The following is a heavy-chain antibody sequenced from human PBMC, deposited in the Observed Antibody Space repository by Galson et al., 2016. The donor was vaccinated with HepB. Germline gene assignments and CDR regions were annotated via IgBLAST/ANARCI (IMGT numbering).Heavy chain of an antibody. Sequence: SLRLSCAASGFTFSTYPMGWVRQAPGKGPEWVSGINAGGNTRYYSDSVKGRFATSRDNSKNTLCLQLDNLRGEDTAVYYCVKYVGLDGFDYWGQGTLVIVSS. CDR3: VKYVGLDGFDY. J-gene: IGHJ4*02. V-gene: IGHV3-23*01. CDR2: INAGGNTR. D-gene: IGHD3/OR15-3a*01. CDR1: GFTFSTYP.